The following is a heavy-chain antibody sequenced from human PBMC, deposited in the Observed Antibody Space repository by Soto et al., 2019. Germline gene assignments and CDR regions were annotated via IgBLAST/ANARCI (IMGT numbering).Heavy chain of an antibody. Sequence: VQLVESGGGVVQPGRSLRLSCAASGFTFSSYGMHWVRQAPGKGLEWVAVISYDGSNKYYADSVKGRFTISRDNSKNTLYLQMNSLRAEDTAVYYCAKERYSYGHFDYWGQGTLVTVSS. V-gene: IGHV3-30*18. CDR3: AKERYSYGHFDY. D-gene: IGHD5-18*01. CDR2: ISYDGSNK. CDR1: GFTFSSYG. J-gene: IGHJ4*02.